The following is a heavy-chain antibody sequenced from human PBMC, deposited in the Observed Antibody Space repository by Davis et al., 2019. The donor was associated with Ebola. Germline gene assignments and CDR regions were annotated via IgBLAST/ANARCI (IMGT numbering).Heavy chain of an antibody. CDR3: AGGITIFGVVDV. Sequence: ASVKVSCKASGYTFTGYYMHWVRQAPGQGLEWMGWINPNSGGTNYAQKFQGWVTMTRDTSISTAYMELSSLRSEDTAVYYCAGGITIFGVVDVWGQGTTVTVSS. D-gene: IGHD3-3*01. V-gene: IGHV1-2*04. CDR1: GYTFTGYY. CDR2: INPNSGGT. J-gene: IGHJ6*02.